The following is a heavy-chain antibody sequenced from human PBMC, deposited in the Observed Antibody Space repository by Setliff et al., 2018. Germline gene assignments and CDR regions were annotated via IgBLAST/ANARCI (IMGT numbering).Heavy chain of an antibody. CDR2: VYYSGTT. D-gene: IGHD3-10*01. CDR3: ARDRTYYGSGTYTRYFDY. CDR1: GGSISTYY. J-gene: IGHJ4*02. Sequence: PSETLSLTCTVSGGSISTYYWSWIRQPPGKGLEFIGYVYYSGTTNYDPSLKSRVTMSVDTSKNQFSLKLSSVTAADTAVYYCARDRTYYGSGTYTRYFDYWGQGTLVTVSS. V-gene: IGHV4-59*01.